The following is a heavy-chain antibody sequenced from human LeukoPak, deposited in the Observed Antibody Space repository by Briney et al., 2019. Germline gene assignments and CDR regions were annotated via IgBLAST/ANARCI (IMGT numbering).Heavy chain of an antibody. CDR3: ARDRGPRTGFMVREAYDY. CDR2: INTDGSIT. Sequence: GGSLRLSCAASGFTFSDYWIHWVRQAPGKGLVWVSRINTDGSITNYADSVKGRFSISRDNAKNALYLQMSSLRAEDTAVYYCARDRGPRTGFMVREAYDYWGQGTLVTVSS. V-gene: IGHV3-74*01. CDR1: GFTFSDYW. J-gene: IGHJ4*02. D-gene: IGHD3-10*01.